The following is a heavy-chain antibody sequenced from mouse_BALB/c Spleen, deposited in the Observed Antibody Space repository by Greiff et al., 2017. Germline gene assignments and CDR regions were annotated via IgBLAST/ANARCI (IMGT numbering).Heavy chain of an antibody. Sequence: QVQLKESGAELAKPGASVKMSCKASGYTFNSYWMHWVKQRPGQGLEWIGYINPSTGYTEYNQKFKDKATLTADKSSSTAYMQLSSLTSEDSAVYYCARSERSAMDYWGQGTSVTVSS. J-gene: IGHJ4*01. CDR2: INPSTGYT. V-gene: IGHV1-7*01. CDR3: ARSERSAMDY. CDR1: GYTFNSYW.